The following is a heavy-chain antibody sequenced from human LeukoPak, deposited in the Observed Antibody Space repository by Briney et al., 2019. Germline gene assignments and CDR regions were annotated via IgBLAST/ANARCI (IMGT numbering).Heavy chain of an antibody. CDR2: IKQDGSEK. V-gene: IGHV3-7*01. CDR3: AKDLWPYGDYPLGGY. J-gene: IGHJ4*02. CDR1: GFTFSSYW. D-gene: IGHD4-17*01. Sequence: GGSLRLSCAASGFTFSSYWMSWVRQAPGKGLEWVANIKQDGSEKYYVDSVKGRFTISRDNAKNSLYLQMNSLRAEDTAVYYCAKDLWPYGDYPLGGYWGQGTLVTVSS.